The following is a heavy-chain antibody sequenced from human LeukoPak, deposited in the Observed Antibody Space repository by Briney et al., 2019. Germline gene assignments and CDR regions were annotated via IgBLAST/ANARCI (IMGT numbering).Heavy chain of an antibody. J-gene: IGHJ3*02. Sequence: PGGSLRLSCAASGFTFSSYTMSWVRQAPGKGLEWVSAISGSGCSTYYADSVKGRFTISRDNSKNTLYLQMNSLRAEDTAVYYCAKDTTSDGDYAFAFDIWGQGTMVTVSS. D-gene: IGHD4-17*01. V-gene: IGHV3-23*01. CDR3: AKDTTSDGDYAFAFDI. CDR2: ISGSGCST. CDR1: GFTFSSYT.